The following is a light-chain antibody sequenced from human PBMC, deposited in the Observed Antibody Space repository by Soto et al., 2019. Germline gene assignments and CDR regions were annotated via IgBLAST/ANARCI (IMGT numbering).Light chain of an antibody. Sequence: ETVLTQSLATLSFSPGERATLSCRASQSISTYLAWYQQKPGQAPRLLIYDASNRATVIPAKFSGSGSGTGFTLTISSLEPEDFAVYYCQQRSNWPLTFGTGTKVDL. CDR1: QSISTY. V-gene: IGKV3-11*01. CDR2: DAS. CDR3: QQRSNWPLT. J-gene: IGKJ3*01.